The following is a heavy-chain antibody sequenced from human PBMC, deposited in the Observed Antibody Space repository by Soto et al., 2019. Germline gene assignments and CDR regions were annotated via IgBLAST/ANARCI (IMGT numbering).Heavy chain of an antibody. V-gene: IGHV3-30-3*01. CDR3: ARAVAGTFGLAGY. Sequence: QVQLVESGGGVVQPGRSLRLSCAASGFTFSSYAMHWVRQXXXXXXEWVAVISYDGSNKYYADSVKGRFTISRDNSKNTLYLQMNSLRAEDXAVYYCARAVAGTFGLAGYWGQGTLVTVSS. CDR1: GFTFSSYA. J-gene: IGHJ4*02. D-gene: IGHD6-19*01. CDR2: ISYDGSNK.